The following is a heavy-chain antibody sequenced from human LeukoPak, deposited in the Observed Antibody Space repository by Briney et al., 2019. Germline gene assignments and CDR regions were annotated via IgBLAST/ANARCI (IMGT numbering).Heavy chain of an antibody. J-gene: IGHJ3*01. CDR1: GFTFSSYG. Sequence: GGSLRLSCAASGFTFSSYGMHWVRQAPGKGLEWVAVISYDGSNKYCADSVKGRFTISRDNSKNTLYLQMSSLRADDTAVYYCVKGFPHYYDSSGFGAFDVWGQGTIVTVSS. CDR2: ISYDGSNK. D-gene: IGHD3-22*01. V-gene: IGHV3-30*18. CDR3: VKGFPHYYDSSGFGAFDV.